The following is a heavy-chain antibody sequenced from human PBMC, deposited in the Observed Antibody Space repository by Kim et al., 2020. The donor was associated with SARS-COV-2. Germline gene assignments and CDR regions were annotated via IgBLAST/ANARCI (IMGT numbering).Heavy chain of an antibody. CDR3: ARDSSSWYGEVLSVDY. CDR1: GFTFSSYW. CDR2: IKQDGSEK. Sequence: GGSLRLSCAASGFTFSSYWMSWVRQAPGKGLEWVANIKQDGSEKYYVDSVKGRFTISRDNAKNSLYLQMNSLRAEDTAVYYCARDSSSWYGEVLSVDYWGQGTLVTVSS. D-gene: IGHD6-13*01. J-gene: IGHJ4*02. V-gene: IGHV3-7*05.